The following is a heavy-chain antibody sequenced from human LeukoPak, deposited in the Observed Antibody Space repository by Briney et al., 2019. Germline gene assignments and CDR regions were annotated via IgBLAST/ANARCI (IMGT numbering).Heavy chain of an antibody. CDR2: IYHSGST. V-gene: IGHV4-38-2*02. Sequence: SETLSLTCTVSGYSISSGYYWGWIRQPPGKGLEWIGSIYHSGSTYYNPSLKSRVTISVDTSKNQFSLKLSSVTAADSAVYYCAPSPNCSGGSCSSPPPEGNCFAPWGQETLVTVSS. D-gene: IGHD2-15*01. J-gene: IGHJ5*02. CDR1: GYSISSGYY. CDR3: APSPNCSGGSCSSPPPEGNCFAP.